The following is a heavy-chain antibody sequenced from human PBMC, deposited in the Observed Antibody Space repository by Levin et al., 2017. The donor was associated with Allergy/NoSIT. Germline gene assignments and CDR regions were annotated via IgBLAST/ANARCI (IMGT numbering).Heavy chain of an antibody. CDR1: GFTFRNFA. CDR2: MSSDGNNI. D-gene: IGHD6-13*01. V-gene: IGHV3-30*18. J-gene: IGHJ6*02. CDR3: AKDRRAASGTSYNYGLDV. Sequence: PGESLKISCAASGFTFRNFAMHWVRQAPGQGLEWVALMSSDGNNIFYADSVKGRFTISRDNSKDTLFVQMNSLRIEDTAIYYCAKDRRAASGTSYNYGLDVWGQGTTVTVSS.